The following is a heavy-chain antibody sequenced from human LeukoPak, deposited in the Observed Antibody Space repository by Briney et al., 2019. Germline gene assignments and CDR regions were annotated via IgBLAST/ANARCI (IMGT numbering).Heavy chain of an antibody. D-gene: IGHD6-19*01. J-gene: IGHJ4*02. CDR1: GFTFSSYG. CDR3: ANSKVADFHY. CDR2: ISYDGSNK. V-gene: IGHV3-30*18. Sequence: GGSLRLSCAASGFTFSSYGMHWVRQAPGKGLEWVAVISYDGSNKYYADSVKGRFTISRDNSKNTVYLQMNSLRVDDTAVYYCANSKVADFHYWGQGTRVTVSS.